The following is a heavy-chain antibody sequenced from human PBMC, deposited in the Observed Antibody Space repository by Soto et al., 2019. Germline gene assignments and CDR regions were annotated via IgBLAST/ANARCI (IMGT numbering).Heavy chain of an antibody. CDR3: ARDFNWSSDY. D-gene: IGHD1-1*01. Sequence: EVQLVESGGGLVQPGGSLRLSCAASGFTFSGYNMNWIRQAPGKGLEWVSCIKSDSSGIWYADSVKGRFTMSRDNAKNTLHLQMNRLRDEDTAVYFCARDFNWSSDYWGQGTLVAVSS. V-gene: IGHV3-48*02. J-gene: IGHJ4*02. CDR2: IKSDSSGI. CDR1: GFTFSGYN.